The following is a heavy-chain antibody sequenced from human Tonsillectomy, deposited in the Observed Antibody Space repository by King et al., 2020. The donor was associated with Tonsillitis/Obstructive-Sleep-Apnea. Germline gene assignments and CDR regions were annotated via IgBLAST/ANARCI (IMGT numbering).Heavy chain of an antibody. V-gene: IGHV4-31*03. J-gene: IGHJ4*02. Sequence: QLQESGPGLVKPSQTLSLTCTVSGRSISSGGYSWSWIRQHPGKGLEWIGYIYYSGSTYYNPSLKSRVTISVDTSKNQFSLKLSSVTAADTAVYYCARNGGYDCGYFDYWGQGTLVTVSS. CDR1: GRSISSGGYS. D-gene: IGHD5-12*01. CDR3: ARNGGYDCGYFDY. CDR2: IYYSGST.